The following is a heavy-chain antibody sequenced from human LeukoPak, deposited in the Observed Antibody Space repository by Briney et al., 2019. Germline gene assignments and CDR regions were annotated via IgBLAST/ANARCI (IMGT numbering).Heavy chain of an antibody. Sequence: PSETLSLTRTVPVGPISSNNYCWGWVRQPPGKGLEWIGSVSYSGSTNDNPSLRSRVTISVDTSKNPFSLKVRSVTAADTAFYYCASQTGYYKNCFDPWGQGTLVTVSS. J-gene: IGHJ5*02. D-gene: IGHD3-9*01. V-gene: IGHV4-39*01. CDR3: ASQTGYYKNCFDP. CDR1: VGPISSNNYC. CDR2: VSYSGST.